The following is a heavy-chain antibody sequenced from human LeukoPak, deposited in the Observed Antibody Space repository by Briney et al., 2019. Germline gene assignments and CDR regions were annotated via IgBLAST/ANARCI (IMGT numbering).Heavy chain of an antibody. Sequence: GGSLRLSCAASGFTFSSYGMSWVRQAPGKGLEWVSAISGSGGSTYYADSVKGRFTISRDNSKNTLYLQMNSLRAEDTAVYYCAKGLLWFETLDYWGQGTLVTVSS. CDR1: GFTFSSYG. V-gene: IGHV3-23*01. CDR3: AKGLLWFETLDY. J-gene: IGHJ4*02. D-gene: IGHD3-10*01. CDR2: ISGSGGST.